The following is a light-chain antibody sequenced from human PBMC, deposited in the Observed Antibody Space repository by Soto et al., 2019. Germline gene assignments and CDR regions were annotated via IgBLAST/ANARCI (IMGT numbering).Light chain of an antibody. Sequence: QSVLTQPPSVSGAPGQRVTLSCTGSSSNIGAGFDVHWYQHLPGTVPKLLIYANTNRPSGVPDRFSGSKSGTSASLAITGLQAEDEADYYCLSYDSSLNGYWLFGGGTKLTVL. CDR3: LSYDSSLNGYWL. CDR1: SSNIGAGFD. CDR2: ANT. J-gene: IGLJ3*02. V-gene: IGLV1-40*01.